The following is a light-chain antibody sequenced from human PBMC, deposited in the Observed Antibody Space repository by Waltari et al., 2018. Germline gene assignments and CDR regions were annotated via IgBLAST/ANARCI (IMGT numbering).Light chain of an antibody. Sequence: QSALTQPASVSGSPGQSITISCTGTSSEVGSYNLVSWHQQRPGKAPKLMIYEGTKRPTGVSNRFSGSKSGNTASLTMSGLQAEDEADYYCCSYAGSNTWVFGGGTKLTVL. CDR3: CSYAGSNTWV. CDR2: EGT. V-gene: IGLV2-23*01. CDR1: SSEVGSYNL. J-gene: IGLJ3*02.